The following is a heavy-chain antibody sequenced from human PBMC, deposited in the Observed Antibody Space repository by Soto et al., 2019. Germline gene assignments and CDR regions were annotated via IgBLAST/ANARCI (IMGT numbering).Heavy chain of an antibody. J-gene: IGHJ5*02. CDR2: IDPNNGET. V-gene: IGHV1-2*02. Sequence: ASVKVSCKASGYTFTGYYMHWVRQAPGQGLEWVGWIDPNNGETNYAQKFQGRVTMTEDTSTDTAYMELSSLRSEDTAVYYCATLGGDSSGYSINWFDPWGQGTLVTVSS. CDR1: GYTFTGYY. CDR3: ATLGGDSSGYSINWFDP. D-gene: IGHD6-19*01.